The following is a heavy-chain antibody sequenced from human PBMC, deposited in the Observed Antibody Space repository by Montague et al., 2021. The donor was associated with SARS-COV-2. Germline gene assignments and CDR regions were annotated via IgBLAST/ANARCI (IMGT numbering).Heavy chain of an antibody. V-gene: IGHV4-39*01. D-gene: IGHD3-9*01. CDR2: VAYSGXT. CDR3: ARSQLYYDLLTGFSESYYFDY. J-gene: IGHJ4*02. Sequence: SETLSLTCSVSGDSIGSSHTCWGWIRQPPGKGLKWIGCVAYSGXTXYXXXXQXRVTISVDTSKSQFSLKLNSVTAADTAVYYCARSQLYYDLLTGFSESYYFDYWGQGTLATVSS. CDR1: GDSIGSSHTC.